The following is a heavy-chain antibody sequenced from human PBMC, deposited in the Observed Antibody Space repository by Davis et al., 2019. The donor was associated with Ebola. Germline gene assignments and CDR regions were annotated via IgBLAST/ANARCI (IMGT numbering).Heavy chain of an antibody. CDR3: ARESTTVTTGWFDP. CDR1: GGTFSSYA. Sequence: AASVKVSCKASGGTFSSYAISWVRQAPGQGLEWMGRIISILGIANYAQKFQGRVTITADKSTSTAYMELSSLRSEDTAVYYCARESTTVTTGWFDPWGQGTLVTVSS. V-gene: IGHV1-69*04. J-gene: IGHJ5*02. CDR2: IISILGIA. D-gene: IGHD4-17*01.